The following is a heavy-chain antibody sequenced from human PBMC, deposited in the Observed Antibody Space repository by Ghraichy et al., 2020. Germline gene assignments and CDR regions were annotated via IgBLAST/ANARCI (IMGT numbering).Heavy chain of an antibody. Sequence: GGSLRRSCAVFGFSFSDSWMTWVRQTPGKGLEWVAHINEDGSKRYYVDSVKGRYTITRDNAKNSLYLQMNSLRDEDTAVYYCTRDRAYKAVDYWGEGTLVIVSS. CDR2: INEDGSKR. J-gene: IGHJ4*02. V-gene: IGHV3-7*01. CDR3: TRDRAYKAVDY. CDR1: GFSFSDSW. D-gene: IGHD5-24*01.